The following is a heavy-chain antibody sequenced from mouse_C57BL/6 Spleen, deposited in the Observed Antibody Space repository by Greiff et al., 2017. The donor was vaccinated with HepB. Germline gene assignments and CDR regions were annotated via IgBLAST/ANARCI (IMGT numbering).Heavy chain of an antibody. V-gene: IGHV14-1*01. CDR2: IDPEDGDT. D-gene: IGHD1-1*01. CDR3: TTWNYGSRREYAMDY. J-gene: IGHJ4*01. Sequence: VQLKESGAELVRPGASVKLSCTASGFNIKDYYMHWVKQRPEQGLEWIGRIDPEDGDTEYAPEFQGKATMTADTSSNTAYLQLSSLTSEDTAVYYCTTWNYGSRREYAMDYWGQGTSVTVSS. CDR1: GFNIKDYY.